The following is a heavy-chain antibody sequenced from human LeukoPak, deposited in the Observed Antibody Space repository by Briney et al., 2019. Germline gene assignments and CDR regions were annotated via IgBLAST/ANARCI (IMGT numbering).Heavy chain of an antibody. J-gene: IGHJ4*02. CDR3: ASLNYGGNYPFDY. V-gene: IGHV1-69*13. Sequence: GASVKVSCKASGGTFSSYAISWVRQAPGQGLEWMGGIIPIFGTANYAQKFQGRVTITADESTSTAYMELSSLRSEDTAVYYCASLNYGGNYPFDYWGQGTLVTVSP. CDR2: IIPIFGTA. CDR1: GGTFSSYA. D-gene: IGHD4-23*01.